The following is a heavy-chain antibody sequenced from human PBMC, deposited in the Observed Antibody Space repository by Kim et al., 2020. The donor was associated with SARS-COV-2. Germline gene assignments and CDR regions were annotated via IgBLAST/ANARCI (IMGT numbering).Heavy chain of an antibody. J-gene: IGHJ4*01. D-gene: IGHD2-15*01. Sequence: SETLSLTCTVSGGSVSSGSYYWSWIRQPPGKGLEWIAYIYYSGSTSYNPSLKSRLTISVDTSKNQFSLKMSPVTAADTAVYYCARALRPNLKVAHFVYWG. CDR3: ARALRPNLKVAHFVY. V-gene: IGHV4-61*01. CDR1: GGSVSSGSYY. CDR2: IYYSGST.